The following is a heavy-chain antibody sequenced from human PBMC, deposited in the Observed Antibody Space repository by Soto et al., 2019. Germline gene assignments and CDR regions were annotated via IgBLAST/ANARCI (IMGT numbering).Heavy chain of an antibody. CDR1: GGSISSYD. CDR2: IYYSGST. V-gene: IGHV4-59*12. Sequence: SETLSLTSTVSGGSISSYDWSWIRQPPGKGLEWIGYIYYSGSTNYNPSLKSRVTISVDTSKNQFSLKLSSVTAADTAVYYCARLLQAVAGTRWFDPWGQGTLVTVSP. D-gene: IGHD6-19*01. CDR3: ARLLQAVAGTRWFDP. J-gene: IGHJ5*02.